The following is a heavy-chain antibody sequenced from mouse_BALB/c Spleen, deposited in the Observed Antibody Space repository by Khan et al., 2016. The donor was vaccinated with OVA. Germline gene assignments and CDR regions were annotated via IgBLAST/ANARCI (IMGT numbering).Heavy chain of an antibody. Sequence: VQLQQSGPGLVAPSQSLSITCTISGFSLTNYGVHWVRQPPGKGLEWLVVIWSDGTTTYDSALKSRLTISKNNYKSKVFLKIDSLQTDDTAMYYCARQPYYHYYVMDYWGQGTSVTVSS. CDR2: IWSDGTT. CDR3: ARQPYYHYYVMDY. CDR1: GFSLTNYG. V-gene: IGHV2-6-1*01. J-gene: IGHJ4*01. D-gene: IGHD2-10*01.